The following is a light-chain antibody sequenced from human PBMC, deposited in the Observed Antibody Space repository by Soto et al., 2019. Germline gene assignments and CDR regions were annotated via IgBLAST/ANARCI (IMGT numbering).Light chain of an antibody. Sequence: DIPMTQSPSTLSASVGDRVAITCRASQSISTWLAWYQQKPGKAPKVLISDASTLESGVPSRFSGSGSGTEFTLTISSLQPDDFATYYCQQYNSYSRTFGQGTKVEFK. CDR3: QQYNSYSRT. CDR2: DAS. CDR1: QSISTW. J-gene: IGKJ1*01. V-gene: IGKV1-5*01.